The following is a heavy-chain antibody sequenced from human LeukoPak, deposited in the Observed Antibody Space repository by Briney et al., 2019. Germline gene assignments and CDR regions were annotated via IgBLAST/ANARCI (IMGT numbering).Heavy chain of an antibody. CDR2: IYSRGST. V-gene: IGHV4-4*07. Sequence: PSETLSLTCTVSGGSINNYYWSWIRQPAGKGLEWIGRIYSRGSTNYNPSLKGRVTMSVNTSKNQFSLKLSSVTPADKAVYYCARGRYCSADISSGGDAFDIWGQGTMVSVAS. J-gene: IGHJ3*02. CDR3: ARGRYCSADISSGGDAFDI. D-gene: IGHD2-15*01. CDR1: GGSINNYY.